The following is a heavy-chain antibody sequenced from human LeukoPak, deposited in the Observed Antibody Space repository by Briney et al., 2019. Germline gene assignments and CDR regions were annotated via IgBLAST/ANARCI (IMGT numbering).Heavy chain of an antibody. V-gene: IGHV4-61*01. D-gene: IGHD1-26*01. CDR1: GGNVNSSRYD. CDR2: IYYSGST. J-gene: IGHJ4*02. Sequence: SETVSLTCTVSGGNVNSSRYDWNWMRQPPGKGLEWIGYIYYSGSTNYNPSLKSRVTISVDTSKNQFSLKPSSVTAADTAVYYCARAAYSGSYHSDYWGQGTLVTVSS. CDR3: ARAAYSGSYHSDY.